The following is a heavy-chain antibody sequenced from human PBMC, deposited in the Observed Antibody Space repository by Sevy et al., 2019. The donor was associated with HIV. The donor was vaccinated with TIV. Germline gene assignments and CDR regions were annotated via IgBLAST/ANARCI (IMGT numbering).Heavy chain of an antibody. V-gene: IGHV1-2*02. CDR3: ARDVVVGGVVYGMDV. CDR2: INPNSGGT. Sequence: ASVKVSCKASGYTFTGYYMHWVRQAPGQGLEWMGWINPNSGGTNYAQKFQGRVTMTSDTSIRTAYMELSRLRSDDTAVYYCARDVVVGGVVYGMDVWGQGTTVTVSS. CDR1: GYTFTGYY. D-gene: IGHD3-3*01. J-gene: IGHJ6*02.